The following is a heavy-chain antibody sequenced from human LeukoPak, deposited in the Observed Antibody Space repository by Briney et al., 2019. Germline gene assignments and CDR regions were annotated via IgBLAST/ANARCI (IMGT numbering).Heavy chain of an antibody. CDR3: ATLSSTLQKNFDY. V-gene: IGHV3-48*03. CDR2: ISSSGSSI. J-gene: IGHJ4*02. Sequence: GGSLRLSCAASRFAFSSYEMNWVRQAPGKGLEWVSYISSSGSSIYYPDSVKGRFTISRDNAKNSLYLQMNSLRVEDTAVYYCATLSSTLQKNFDYWGQGTLVTVSS. D-gene: IGHD2-2*01. CDR1: RFAFSSYE.